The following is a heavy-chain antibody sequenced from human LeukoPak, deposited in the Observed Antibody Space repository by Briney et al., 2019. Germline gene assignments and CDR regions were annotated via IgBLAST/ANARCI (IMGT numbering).Heavy chain of an antibody. Sequence: GGSLRLSCAASGFTFSSYSMNWVRQAPGKGLEWVSSISSSSSYIYYADSVEGRFTISRDNAKNSLYLQMNSLRAEDTAVYYCARDTSTSRSNWFDPWGQGTLVTVSS. CDR2: ISSSSSYI. CDR1: GFTFSSYS. J-gene: IGHJ5*02. V-gene: IGHV3-21*01. CDR3: ARDTSTSRSNWFDP. D-gene: IGHD2-2*01.